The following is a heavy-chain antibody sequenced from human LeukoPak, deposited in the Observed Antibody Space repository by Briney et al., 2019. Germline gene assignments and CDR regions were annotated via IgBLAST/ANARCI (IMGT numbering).Heavy chain of an antibody. J-gene: IGHJ4*02. V-gene: IGHV3-11*04. CDR1: GFTFNDYY. D-gene: IGHD6-13*01. Sequence: PGGSLRLSCAASGFTFNDYYMSWIRQAPGKGLEWVSYISMSSTTIYYADSVKGRFTIFRDNAKNSVYLQMNSLRAEDTAVYYCAMSPYSSSWYVSYWGQGTLVTVSS. CDR2: ISMSSTTI. CDR3: AMSPYSSSWYVSY.